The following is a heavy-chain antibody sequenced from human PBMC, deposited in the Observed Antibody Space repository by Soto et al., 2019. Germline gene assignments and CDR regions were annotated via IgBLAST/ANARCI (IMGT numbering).Heavy chain of an antibody. CDR2: MSSSGTTI. CDR3: AREGFGDSRYDYPMDG. D-gene: IGHD3-10*01. J-gene: IGHJ6*02. CDR1: GIMFSTDE. V-gene: IGHV3-48*03. Sequence: PVGTLRLSCAASGIMFSTDEMNWVRQAPGKGLEWISYMSSSGTTIYYADSVKGRFTISRDNAENSLYLQMNSLRAEDTAVYYCAREGFGDSRYDYPMDGWGQGTTVTV.